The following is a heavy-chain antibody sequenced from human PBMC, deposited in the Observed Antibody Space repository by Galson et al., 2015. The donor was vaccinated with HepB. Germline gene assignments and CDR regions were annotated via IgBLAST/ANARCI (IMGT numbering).Heavy chain of an antibody. J-gene: IGHJ4*02. D-gene: IGHD6-13*01. CDR1: GFTFSGSA. CDR2: IRSKAYNYAT. Sequence: SLRLSCAASGFTFSGSAIHWVRQASGKGPEWVGRIRSKAYNYATSCVASLKGRFIISRADSKNTAYLHMISLKIEDTAVDYCARLGDLSGYSSRWGQGTLVTVSS. CDR3: ARLGDLSGYSSR. V-gene: IGHV3-73*01.